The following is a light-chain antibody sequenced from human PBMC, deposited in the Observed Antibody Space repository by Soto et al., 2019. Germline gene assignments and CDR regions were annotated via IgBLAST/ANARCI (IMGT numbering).Light chain of an antibody. J-gene: IGKJ4*01. V-gene: IGKV2-30*02. Sequence: DVVVTQSPLSLPVTLGQPASISCRSSQSLVHSDGNTYLNWFQQRPGQSPRRLIYKVSNRDSGVPDRFSGSGSGTDFTLKITRVEAEDVGVYYCMQGTHWPPSFGGGTRVETK. CDR1: QSLVHSDGNTY. CDR3: MQGTHWPPS. CDR2: KVS.